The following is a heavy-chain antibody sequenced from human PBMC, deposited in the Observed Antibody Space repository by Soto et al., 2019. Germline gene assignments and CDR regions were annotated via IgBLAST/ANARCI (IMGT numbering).Heavy chain of an antibody. CDR2: INPNSGGT. D-gene: IGHD6-13*01. Sequence: ASVKVSCKASGYTFTGYYMHWVRQAPGQGLEWMGWINPNSGGTNYAQKFQGRVTMTRDTSISTAYMELSRLRSDDTAVYYCARVDSSWYGGMDVWGQGTTVTVS. V-gene: IGHV1-2*02. J-gene: IGHJ6*02. CDR1: GYTFTGYY. CDR3: ARVDSSWYGGMDV.